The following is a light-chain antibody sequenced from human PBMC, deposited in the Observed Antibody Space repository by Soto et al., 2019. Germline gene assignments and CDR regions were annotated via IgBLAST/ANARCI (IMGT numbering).Light chain of an antibody. Sequence: DIQMPPSPSSLTASVRDIVTITCRASEGITNYLAWFKQKPGKAPKFLIYAASSLQSGVPSKFSGSGSGTDFTLSISALQPEDFANYYCQQYNSYPRTVGHGTKLEI. J-gene: IGKJ2*01. CDR2: AAS. CDR3: QQYNSYPRT. V-gene: IGKV1-16*02. CDR1: EGITNY.